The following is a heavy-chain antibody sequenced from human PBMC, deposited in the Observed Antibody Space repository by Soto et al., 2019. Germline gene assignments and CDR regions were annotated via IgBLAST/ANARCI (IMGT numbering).Heavy chain of an antibody. CDR2: ISAYNGNT. Sequence: ASVKVSCKASGYTFTSYDISWVRQAPGQGLEWMGWISAYNGNTNYAQKLQGRVTMTTDTSTSTAYMELRSLRSDDTAVYYCARYYDFWSGYSYYFDYWGQGTLVTVPQ. V-gene: IGHV1-18*01. CDR3: ARYYDFWSGYSYYFDY. D-gene: IGHD3-3*01. J-gene: IGHJ4*02. CDR1: GYTFTSYD.